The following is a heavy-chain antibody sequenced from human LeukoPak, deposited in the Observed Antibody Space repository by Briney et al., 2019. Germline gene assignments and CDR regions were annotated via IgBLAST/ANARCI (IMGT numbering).Heavy chain of an antibody. J-gene: IGHJ4*02. V-gene: IGHV3-49*03. CDR3: TRGDGDIVATTFDY. D-gene: IGHD5-12*01. Sequence: GGSLRLSCTASGFTFGDYAMSWFRQAPGKGLEWVVFIRSKAYGGTTEYAASVKGRFTISRDDSKSIAYLQMNSLKTEDTAVYYCTRGDGDIVATTFDYWGQGTLVTVSS. CDR2: IRSKAYGGTT. CDR1: GFTFGDYA.